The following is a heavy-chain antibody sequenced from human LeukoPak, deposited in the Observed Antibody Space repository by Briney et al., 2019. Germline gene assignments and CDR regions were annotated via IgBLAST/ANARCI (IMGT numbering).Heavy chain of an antibody. CDR2: ISDSGGRT. CDR1: GFTFSNHA. J-gene: IGHJ4*02. CDR3: AKDQHESRGYYYGDFDY. D-gene: IGHD3-22*01. Sequence: HPGGSLRLSCVASGFTFSNHAMSWVRRAPGKGLEWVSVISDSGGRTYYTDPVKGRFTISRDNSKNTLYLQMSSLRAEDTAIYYCAKDQHESRGYYYGDFDYWGQGTLVTVSS. V-gene: IGHV3-23*01.